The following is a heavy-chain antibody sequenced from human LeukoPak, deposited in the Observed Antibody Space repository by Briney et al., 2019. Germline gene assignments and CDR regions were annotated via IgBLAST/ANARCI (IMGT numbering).Heavy chain of an antibody. CDR3: AAFIAVAGTYYFDY. CDR2: ISSSGSTI. J-gene: IGHJ4*02. D-gene: IGHD6-19*01. V-gene: IGHV3-48*03. CDR1: GFTFSSYE. Sequence: PGGSLRLSCAASGFTFSSYEMNRVRQAPGKGLEWVSYISSSGSTIYYADSVKGRFIISRDNAKNSLYLQMNSLRAEDTAVYYCAAFIAVAGTYYFDYWGQGTLVTVSS.